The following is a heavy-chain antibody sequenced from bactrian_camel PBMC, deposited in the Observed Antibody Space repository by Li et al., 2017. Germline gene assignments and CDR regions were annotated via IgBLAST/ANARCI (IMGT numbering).Heavy chain of an antibody. J-gene: IGHJ4*01. D-gene: IGHD2*01. Sequence: HVQLVESGGGSVQAGGSLRLSCALDGYTYDDGVGDGVYCLAWFRQAPGKEREGVAAMYTGGGKNYADSVKGRFTISKDNAANTLYLQMDSLKPEDTAEYYCAADFLQYCTTTRLTYWGQGTQVTVS. CDR1: GYTYDDGVGDGVYC. V-gene: IGHV3S55*01. CDR3: AADFLQYCTTTRLTY. CDR2: MYTGGGK.